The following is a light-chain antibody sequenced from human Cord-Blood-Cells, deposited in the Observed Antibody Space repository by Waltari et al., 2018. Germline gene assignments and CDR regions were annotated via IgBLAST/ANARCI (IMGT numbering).Light chain of an antibody. J-gene: IGKJ4*01. CDR3: QQRSNWPLT. Sequence: EIVLTQSPATLSLSPGERATLSCRASRSVSSYLAWYQQKPGQAPRLLIYDASNRATGIPARFSGSGSGTDFTLTISGLEPEDFAVYYCQQRSNWPLTFGGGTKVEIK. V-gene: IGKV3-11*01. CDR1: RSVSSY. CDR2: DAS.